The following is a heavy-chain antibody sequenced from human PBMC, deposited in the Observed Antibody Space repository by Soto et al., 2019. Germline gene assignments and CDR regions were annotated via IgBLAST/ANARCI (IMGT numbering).Heavy chain of an antibody. CDR1: GYTFTSYY. V-gene: IGHV1-46*01. CDR3: VRDHHYHSTGYSSSWLEY. Sequence: ASVKVSCKASGYTFTSYYMHWVRQAPGQGLEWMGIINPSGGSTSYAQKFQGRVTMTRDTSTSTVYMELSSLRSEDTAVYYCVRDHHYHSTGYSSSWLEYWGQGTLVTVSS. J-gene: IGHJ4*02. D-gene: IGHD6-13*01. CDR2: INPSGGST.